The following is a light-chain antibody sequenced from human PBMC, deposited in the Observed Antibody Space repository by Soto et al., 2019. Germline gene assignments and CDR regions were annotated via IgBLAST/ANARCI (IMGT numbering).Light chain of an antibody. J-gene: IGKJ4*01. CDR3: QQYDNWPLT. Sequence: EIVMTQSPATLSVSPGERATLSCRASQSVDSNLAWYQQKPGQAPRLLIFGASTRATGIPARFSGSGSGTDFTLTISSLQSKDFGVYFCQQYDNWPLTFGGGTKVEIK. V-gene: IGKV3D-15*01. CDR2: GAS. CDR1: QSVDSN.